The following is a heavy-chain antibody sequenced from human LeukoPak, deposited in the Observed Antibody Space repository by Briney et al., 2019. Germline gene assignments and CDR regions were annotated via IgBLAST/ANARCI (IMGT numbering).Heavy chain of an antibody. CDR2: IYYSGST. Sequence: SETLSLTCSVSGGSISSNYWSWIRQPPGKGLEWIGNIYYSGSTNYNPSLKSRVTISVDTSKDQFSLKLSSVTAADTAVYYCARVQQQLLPFDYWGQGILVTVSS. CDR3: ARVQQQLLPFDY. J-gene: IGHJ4*02. D-gene: IGHD6-13*01. V-gene: IGHV4-59*13. CDR1: GGSISSNY.